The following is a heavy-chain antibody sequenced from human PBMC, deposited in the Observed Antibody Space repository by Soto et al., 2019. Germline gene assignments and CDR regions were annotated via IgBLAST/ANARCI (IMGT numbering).Heavy chain of an antibody. CDR3: ARVRDGDYSPWYFNL. J-gene: IGHJ2*01. D-gene: IGHD4-17*01. CDR1: GGSISSGGYY. V-gene: IGHV4-31*03. Sequence: QVQLQESGPGLVKPSQTLSLTCTVSGGSISSGGYYWSWIRQHPGKGLEWIGYIYYSGTTYYNPSLKSRVTISVDTSKNQFSLRLSSVTAADTAVYYCARVRDGDYSPWYFNLWGRGTLVTVSS. CDR2: IYYSGTT.